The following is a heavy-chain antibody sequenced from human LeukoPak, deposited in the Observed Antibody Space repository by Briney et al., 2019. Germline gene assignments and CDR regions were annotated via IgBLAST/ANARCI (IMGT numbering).Heavy chain of an antibody. V-gene: IGHV3-7*01. D-gene: IGHD5-24*01. CDR2: IKQDGSEK. J-gene: IGHJ6*03. CDR3: ARDGLMRWLHLWHMDV. Sequence: GGSLRLSCAASGFIFSSYWMSWVRQAPGKGLEWVANIKQDGSEKYYVDSVKGRFTISRDNAKKSLYLQLNSLRVEDTAVYYCARDGLMRWLHLWHMDVWGKGTTVTVSS. CDR1: GFIFSSYW.